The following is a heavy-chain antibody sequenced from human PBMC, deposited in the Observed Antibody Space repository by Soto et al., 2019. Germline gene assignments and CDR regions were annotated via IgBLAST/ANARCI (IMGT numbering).Heavy chain of an antibody. V-gene: IGHV4-39*01. CDR3: AGQNISYVSA. D-gene: IGHD3-3*02. CDR1: GGSARSSTYS. CDR2: IYHTGST. J-gene: IGHJ5*02. Sequence: SETLSLTCIVSGGSARSSTYSWAWIRQSPGKGLEWIGTIYHTGSTSYNPSLKSRATLSVDPPQNQFSLKLTSVTAADTAVYYCAGQNISYVSAWGQGIVVTVSS.